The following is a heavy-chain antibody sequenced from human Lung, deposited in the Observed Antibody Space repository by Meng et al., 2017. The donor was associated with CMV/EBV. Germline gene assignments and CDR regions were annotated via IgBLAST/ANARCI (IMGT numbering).Heavy chain of an antibody. CDR3: VRAPSYDILTAYPMAFDY. Sequence: SXAASGFTVSRNYMNWVRQTPGKGLEWVSVIYGSGSGRTKYADSVKGRFTISRDNSKNTVFLQMNSLRADDTAVYYCVRAPSYDILTAYPMAFDYWXQGTLVTVSS. D-gene: IGHD3-9*01. J-gene: IGHJ4*02. CDR2: IYGSGSGRT. CDR1: GFTVSRNY. V-gene: IGHV3-53*01.